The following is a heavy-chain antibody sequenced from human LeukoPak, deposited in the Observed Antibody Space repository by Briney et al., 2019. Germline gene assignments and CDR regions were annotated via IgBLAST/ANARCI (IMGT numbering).Heavy chain of an antibody. D-gene: IGHD2-2*01. J-gene: IGHJ5*02. V-gene: IGHV4-31*03. CDR2: IYYSGST. CDR1: GGSISSGGYY. CDR3: ARDLGRQLPAEFDP. Sequence: SETLSLTCTVSGGSISSGGYYWSWIRQHPGTGLEWIGYIYYSGSTYYNPSLKSRVTISVDTSKNQFSLKLSSVTAADTAVYYCARDLGRQLPAEFDPWGQGTLVTVSS.